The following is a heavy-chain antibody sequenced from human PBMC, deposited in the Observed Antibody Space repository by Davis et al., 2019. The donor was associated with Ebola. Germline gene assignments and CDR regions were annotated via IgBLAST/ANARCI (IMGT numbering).Heavy chain of an antibody. D-gene: IGHD3-9*01. V-gene: IGHV5-51*01. Sequence: KVSCKGSGYSFTSYWIGWVRQMPGKGLEWMGIIYPGDSDTRYSPSFQGQVTISADKSISTAYLQWSSLKASDTAMYYCARNAATAGYDILTAQSLPANSFDYWGQGTLVTVSS. CDR3: ARNAATAGYDILTAQSLPANSFDY. CDR2: IYPGDSDT. J-gene: IGHJ4*02. CDR1: GYSFTSYW.